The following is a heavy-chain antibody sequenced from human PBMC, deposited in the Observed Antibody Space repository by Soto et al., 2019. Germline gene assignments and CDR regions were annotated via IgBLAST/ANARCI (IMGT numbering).Heavy chain of an antibody. CDR1: GFTFSSYA. J-gene: IGHJ6*03. CDR2: ISGSGGST. Sequence: EVQLLESGGGLVQPGGSLRLSCAASGFTFSSYAMSWVRQAQGKGLEWVSAISGSGGSTYYADSVKGRFTISRDNSKNTLYLQMNSLRAEDTAVYYCAKREKEDSSNYSDLYYYYMDVWGKGTTVIVS. CDR3: AKREKEDSSNYSDLYYYYMDV. D-gene: IGHD4-4*01. V-gene: IGHV3-23*01.